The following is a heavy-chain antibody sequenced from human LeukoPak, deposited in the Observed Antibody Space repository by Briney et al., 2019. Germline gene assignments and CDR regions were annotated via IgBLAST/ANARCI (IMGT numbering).Heavy chain of an antibody. D-gene: IGHD3-9*01. CDR1: GFIFSSYG. V-gene: IGHV3-23*01. Sequence: GGSLRLSCAAPGFIFSSYGMHWVRQAPGKGLEWVAGISAGGGSTYYADSVKGRFTISRDNSKNMLYLQLNSLRAEDTAVYYCAKGDPPTYYDILTGQDYWGQGTLVTVSS. CDR2: ISAGGGST. CDR3: AKGDPPTYYDILTGQDY. J-gene: IGHJ4*02.